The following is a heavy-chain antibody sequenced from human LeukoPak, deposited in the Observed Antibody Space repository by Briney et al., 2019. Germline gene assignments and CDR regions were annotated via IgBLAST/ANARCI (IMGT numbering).Heavy chain of an antibody. Sequence: GGSLTLSCAASGFTFSSYGMHWVRQAPGKGLEGVAVISYDGSNKYYADSVKGRFTISRDNSKNTLYLQMNSLRAEDTAVYYCAKLDWNGYFDYWGQGTLVTVSS. D-gene: IGHD1-1*01. J-gene: IGHJ4*02. V-gene: IGHV3-30*18. CDR1: GFTFSSYG. CDR2: ISYDGSNK. CDR3: AKLDWNGYFDY.